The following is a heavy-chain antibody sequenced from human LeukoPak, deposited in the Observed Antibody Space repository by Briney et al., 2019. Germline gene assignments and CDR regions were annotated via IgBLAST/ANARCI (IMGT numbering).Heavy chain of an antibody. CDR1: GLHQNCYA. V-gene: IGHV3-23*01. D-gene: IGHD2-2*01. CDR3: AKVRKRMCVADIVVVPAAIIYFDY. Sequence: PGDSLRLLCAACGLHQNCYAMLWVRPAPGKGREWVAAICRRGGSPYYPASAKGRFTITSGHSKDTLYPELNSLRAEDTAVYYCAKVRKRMCVADIVVVPAAIIYFDYWGQGTLVTVSS. J-gene: IGHJ4*02. CDR2: ICRRGGSP.